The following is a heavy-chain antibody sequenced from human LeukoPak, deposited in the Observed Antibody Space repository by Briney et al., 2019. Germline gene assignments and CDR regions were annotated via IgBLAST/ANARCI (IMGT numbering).Heavy chain of an antibody. V-gene: IGHV4-59*01. Sequence: SETLSLTCTVSGGSISSYWSWIRQSPGKGLEWIGYIYFTGTTNYNPSLKSRLTVSIDTSRNQFSLKLSSATAADTAIYYCVNGGSYLTKWGQGTLVTVSS. CDR3: VNGGSYLTK. D-gene: IGHD3-10*01. J-gene: IGHJ4*02. CDR2: IYFTGTT. CDR1: GGSISSY.